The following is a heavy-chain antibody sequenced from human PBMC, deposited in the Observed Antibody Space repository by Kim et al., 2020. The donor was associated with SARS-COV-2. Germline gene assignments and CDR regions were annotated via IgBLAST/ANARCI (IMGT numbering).Heavy chain of an antibody. J-gene: IGHJ5*02. Sequence: GGSLRLSCAASGFTFSYYWMSWVRQAPGKGLEWVSSISSSSSYIYYADSVKGRFTISRDNAKNSLYLQMNSLRAEDTAVYYCAREGGGSSGWSWFDPWGQGTLVTVSS. CDR2: ISSSSSYI. CDR1: GFTFSYYW. V-gene: IGHV3-21*01. CDR3: AREGGGSSGWSWFDP. D-gene: IGHD6-19*01.